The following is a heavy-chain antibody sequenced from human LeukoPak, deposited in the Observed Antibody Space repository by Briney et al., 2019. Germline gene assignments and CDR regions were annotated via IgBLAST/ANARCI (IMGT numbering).Heavy chain of an antibody. CDR1: GFTFSSYA. V-gene: IGHV3-21*01. Sequence: GGSLRLSCAASGFTFSSYAMSWVRQAPGKGLEWVSSISSSSSYIYYADSVKGRFTISRDNAKNSLYLQMSSLRAEDTAVYYCARGDSSSFLFDYWGQGTLVTVSS. CDR3: ARGDSSSFLFDY. J-gene: IGHJ4*02. CDR2: ISSSSSYI. D-gene: IGHD6-6*01.